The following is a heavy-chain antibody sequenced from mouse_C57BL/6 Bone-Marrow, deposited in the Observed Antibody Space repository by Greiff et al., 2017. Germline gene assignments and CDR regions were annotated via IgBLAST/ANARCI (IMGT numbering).Heavy chain of an antibody. J-gene: IGHJ4*01. D-gene: IGHD1-1*01. CDR2: IFPGRGST. Sequence: QVQLQQSGTELVRPGASVKISCKAPGYTFTSHWMQWVRPRPGQGLEWLGEIFPGRGSTYYNEKFNGKATRTVDTSSSTAYMQLSSLTSEDSAVYFCASDYYGSEGAMDYWGQGTSVTVSS. CDR3: ASDYYGSEGAMDY. V-gene: IGHV1-56*01. CDR1: GYTFTSHW.